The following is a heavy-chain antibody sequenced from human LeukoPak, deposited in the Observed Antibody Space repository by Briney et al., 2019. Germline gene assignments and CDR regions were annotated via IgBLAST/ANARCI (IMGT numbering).Heavy chain of an antibody. Sequence: ASVKVSCKASGYTFTSYDINWVRQATGQGLEWMGWMNPNSGNTGYAQKFQGRVTITRNTSISTAYMELSSLRSEDTAVYYCARGSSVPTSRYCSSTSCRGDYYYYYMDVWGKGTTVTVSS. CDR3: ARGSSVPTSRYCSSTSCRGDYYYYYMDV. D-gene: IGHD2-2*01. CDR2: MNPNSGNT. J-gene: IGHJ6*03. CDR1: GYTFTSYD. V-gene: IGHV1-8*03.